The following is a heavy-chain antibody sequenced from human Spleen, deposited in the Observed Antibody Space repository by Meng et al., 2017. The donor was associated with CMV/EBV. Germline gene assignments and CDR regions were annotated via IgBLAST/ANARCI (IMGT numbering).Heavy chain of an antibody. CDR2: IIPTLGIA. V-gene: IGHV1-69*10. Sequence: SVKVSCKASGGTFSSYPISWVRQAPGQGLEWMGGIIPTLGIAKYAQKFQGRATITAHKSTSTAYLELSSLRSEDTAVYYCARDTPPDVTVVVPAAMDAFDIWGQGTMVTVSS. D-gene: IGHD2-2*01. J-gene: IGHJ3*02. CDR1: GGTFSSYP. CDR3: ARDTPPDVTVVVPAAMDAFDI.